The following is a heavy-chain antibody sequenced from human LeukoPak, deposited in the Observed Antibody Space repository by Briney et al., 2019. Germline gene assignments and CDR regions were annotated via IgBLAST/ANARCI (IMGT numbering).Heavy chain of an antibody. CDR1: GYSFTSYW. J-gene: IGHJ3*02. D-gene: IGHD6-13*01. Sequence: GESLKISCKGSGYSFTSYWIGWVRQMPGKGLEWMGIIYPGDSDTRYSPSFQGQVTISADKSISTAYLQWSSLKASDTAMYYCARQALKQRLVRDDAFDIWGQGTMVTVSS. CDR3: ARQALKQRLVRDDAFDI. CDR2: IYPGDSDT. V-gene: IGHV5-51*01.